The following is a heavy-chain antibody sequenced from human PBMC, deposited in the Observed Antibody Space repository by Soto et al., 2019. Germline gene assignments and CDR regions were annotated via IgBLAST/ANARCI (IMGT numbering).Heavy chain of an antibody. CDR2: ISGGGETI. CDR1: RFTFSDYS. CDR3: ARGPYRGAYGYYLDY. D-gene: IGHD4-17*01. J-gene: IGHJ4*02. V-gene: IGHV3-48*01. Sequence: EVQLVESGGDLVQPGGSLRLSCAASRFTFSDYSMNWVRQAPGKGLEWVSYISGGGETIYYADSVRGRFTISRDNAKNSLFLQMNSLRPEDTALYHCARGPYRGAYGYYLDYWGPGTPVTVSS.